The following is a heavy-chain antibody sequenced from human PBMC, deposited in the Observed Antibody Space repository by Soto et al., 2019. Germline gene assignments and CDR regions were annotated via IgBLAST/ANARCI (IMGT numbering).Heavy chain of an antibody. D-gene: IGHD3-16*01. Sequence: ASVKVSCKASGYSFTNNDVSWVRQATGQGLEWMGWMNPGSGNTGYAQKFQGRVTMTRDISIATAYMELSSLRSDDTAIYYCARMATFGSLNWFDPWGQGTLVTVSS. CDR2: MNPGSGNT. J-gene: IGHJ5*02. CDR1: GYSFTNND. V-gene: IGHV1-8*01. CDR3: ARMATFGSLNWFDP.